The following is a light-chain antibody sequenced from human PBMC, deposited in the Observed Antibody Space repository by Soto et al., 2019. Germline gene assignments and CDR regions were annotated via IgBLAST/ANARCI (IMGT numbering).Light chain of an antibody. CDR3: QQRSNSPRT. Sequence: EIVLTQSPATLSLSPGERATLSCRASQSVSTYLDWYQQKPGQAPRLVIYDASHRATGTPASFSGSGSGTDFTLTISSLESEDFAVYYCQQRSNSPRTFGQGTKLEIK. CDR2: DAS. CDR1: QSVSTY. V-gene: IGKV3-11*01. J-gene: IGKJ2*01.